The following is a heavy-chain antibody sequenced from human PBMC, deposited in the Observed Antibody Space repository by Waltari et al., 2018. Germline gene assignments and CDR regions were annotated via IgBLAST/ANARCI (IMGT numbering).Heavy chain of an antibody. Sequence: QVQLVQSGAEVTKPGASVKVSCKASGYTFTGYYMHWVRQAPGQGLEWMGWINPNSGGTNYAQKFQGRVTMTRDTSISTAYMELSRLRSDDTAVYYCARARGYSSGWYWVFDYWGQGTLVTVSS. D-gene: IGHD6-19*01. CDR1: GYTFTGYY. CDR3: ARARGYSSGWYWVFDY. V-gene: IGHV1-2*02. CDR2: INPNSGGT. J-gene: IGHJ4*02.